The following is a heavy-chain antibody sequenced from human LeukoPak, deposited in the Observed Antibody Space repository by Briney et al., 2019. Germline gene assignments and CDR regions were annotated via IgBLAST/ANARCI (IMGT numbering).Heavy chain of an antibody. D-gene: IGHD3-22*01. CDR1: GGSISRHY. J-gene: IGHJ5*02. Sequence: SETLSLTCTVSGGSISRHYWSWIRQPPGKGLEWIGYIYYSGSTNYNPSLKSRVTISVDTSKNQFSLKLSSVTAADTAVYYCAREVGYYDSSGRPYYNWFDPWGQGTLVTVSS. CDR2: IYYSGST. CDR3: AREVGYYDSSGRPYYNWFDP. V-gene: IGHV4-59*11.